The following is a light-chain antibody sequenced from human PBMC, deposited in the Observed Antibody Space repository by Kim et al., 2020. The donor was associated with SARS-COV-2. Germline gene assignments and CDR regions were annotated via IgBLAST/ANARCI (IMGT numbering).Light chain of an antibody. Sequence: VSVSPGQTAIITCSGDKLGDKYACWYQQKPGPSPVLVIYQDSKRPSGLPERFSGSNSGNTATLTISGTQTMDEANYYCQAWESYVVFGGGTQLTVL. CDR1: KLGDKY. V-gene: IGLV3-1*01. CDR2: QDS. CDR3: QAWESYVV. J-gene: IGLJ2*01.